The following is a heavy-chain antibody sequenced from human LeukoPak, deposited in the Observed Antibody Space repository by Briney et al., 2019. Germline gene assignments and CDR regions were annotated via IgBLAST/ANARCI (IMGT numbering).Heavy chain of an antibody. CDR2: IYYSGST. Sequence: SETLSLTCTVSGGSISSSSYYWGWIRQPPGKGLEWIGSIYYSGSTYYNPSLKSRVTISVDTSKNQFSLKLSSVTAADTAVYYCASGPNYDFWSGQTKHRGYYYMDVWGKGTTVTVSS. CDR1: GGSISSSSYY. V-gene: IGHV4-39*07. J-gene: IGHJ6*03. D-gene: IGHD3-3*01. CDR3: ASGPNYDFWSGQTKHRGYYYMDV.